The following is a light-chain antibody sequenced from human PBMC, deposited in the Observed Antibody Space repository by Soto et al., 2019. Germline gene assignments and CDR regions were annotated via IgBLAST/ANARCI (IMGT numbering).Light chain of an antibody. Sequence: QSALTQPRSVSGSPGKSVTISCTGTSSDVGGYNYVSWYQHHPGKAPKLMIYDVSNRPSGVPDRFSASKSGNTASLTISGLQAEDEADYYCCSFAGSYTWVFGGGTKLTVL. CDR3: CSFAGSYTWV. J-gene: IGLJ3*02. V-gene: IGLV2-11*01. CDR2: DVS. CDR1: SSDVGGYNY.